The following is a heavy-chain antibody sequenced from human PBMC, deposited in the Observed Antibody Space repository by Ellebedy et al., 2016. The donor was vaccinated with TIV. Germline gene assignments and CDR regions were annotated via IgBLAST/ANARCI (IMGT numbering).Heavy chain of an antibody. CDR3: ARDHREGTSSWYDY. CDR2: IFYSGNT. J-gene: IGHJ4*02. V-gene: IGHV4-39*07. D-gene: IGHD6-13*01. CDR1: GGSIISSTSY. Sequence: MPSETLSLTCTVSGGSIISSTSYWGWIRQPPGKGLEWIGSIFYSGNTYSNPSLKSRLTISVDTSKNQISLKVTSVTAADTAVYYCARDHREGTSSWYDYWGQGALVTVSA.